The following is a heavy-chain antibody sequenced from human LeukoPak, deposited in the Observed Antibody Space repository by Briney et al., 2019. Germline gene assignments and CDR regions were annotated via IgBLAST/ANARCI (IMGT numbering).Heavy chain of an antibody. V-gene: IGHV1-2*02. Sequence: GASVKVSCKASGYTFIGYYMHWVRRAPGQGLEWMGWINPSSGGTNYAQKFQGRVTMTRDTSISTAYMELGRLRSDDTAVYYCASSREPNSGSYSAPPEFDYWGQGTLVTVSS. CDR3: ASSREPNSGSYSAPPEFDY. CDR2: INPSSGGT. D-gene: IGHD1-26*01. CDR1: GYTFIGYY. J-gene: IGHJ4*02.